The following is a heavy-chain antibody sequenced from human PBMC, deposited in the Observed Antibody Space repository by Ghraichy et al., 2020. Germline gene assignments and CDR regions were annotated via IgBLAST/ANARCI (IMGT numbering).Heavy chain of an antibody. Sequence: GGSLRLSCAASGFTFSSYWMSWVRQAPGKGLEWVANIKQDGSEKYYVDSVKGRFTISRDNAKNSLYLQMNSLRAEDTAVYYCATPLGIAAAGTYFQHGGQSTLVTFSS. CDR1: GFTFSSYW. CDR2: IKQDGSEK. J-gene: IGHJ1*01. V-gene: IGHV3-7*01. D-gene: IGHD6-13*01. CDR3: ATPLGIAAAGTYFQH.